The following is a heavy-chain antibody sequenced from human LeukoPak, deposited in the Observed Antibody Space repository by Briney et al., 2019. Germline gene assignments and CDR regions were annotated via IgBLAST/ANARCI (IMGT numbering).Heavy chain of an antibody. CDR3: AKTPDVVIEVVGTTFDS. D-gene: IGHD6-13*01. J-gene: IGHJ4*02. Sequence: PGRCLRLSRAPSGFTFSNFAMRSVRQAQGEGLGWVSTISHTGGGSYYAESVRGRFTVSRDNSQNILYLQMNSPRAEDTAVYFCAKTPDVVIEVVGTTFDSWGQGSLVTVS. CDR2: ISHTGGGS. CDR1: GFTFSNFA. V-gene: IGHV3-23*01.